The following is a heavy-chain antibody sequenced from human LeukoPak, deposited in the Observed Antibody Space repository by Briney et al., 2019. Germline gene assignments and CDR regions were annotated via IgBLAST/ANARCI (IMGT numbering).Heavy chain of an antibody. CDR1: GGSISSGGYY. D-gene: IGHD1-26*01. CDR3: AREYELGGSYPIIDY. V-gene: IGHV4-31*03. Sequence: PSETLSLTCTVSGGSISSGGYYRSWIRQHPGKGLEWIGYIYYSGSTYYNPSLKSRVTISVDTSKNQFSLKLSSVTAADTAVYYCAREYELGGSYPIIDYWGQGTLVTVSS. J-gene: IGHJ4*02. CDR2: IYYSGST.